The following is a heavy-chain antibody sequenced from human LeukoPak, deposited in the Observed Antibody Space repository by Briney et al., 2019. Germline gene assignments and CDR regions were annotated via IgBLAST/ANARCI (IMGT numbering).Heavy chain of an antibody. D-gene: IGHD6-19*01. CDR1: GYTFTGYY. J-gene: IGHJ4*02. Sequence: ASVTVSCKASGYTFTGYYIHWVRHATGQGLGWMGRINPNSGCTNYAQKFQGRVTMNRDTYISTAYMELSTLRSDATAVYYCARDLSRGSSGWYGYWGQGTLVTVSS. CDR3: ARDLSRGSSGWYGY. V-gene: IGHV1-2*06. CDR2: INPNSGCT.